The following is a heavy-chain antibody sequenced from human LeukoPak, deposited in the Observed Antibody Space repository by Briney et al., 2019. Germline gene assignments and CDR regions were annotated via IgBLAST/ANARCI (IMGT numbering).Heavy chain of an antibody. Sequence: GESLKISCKGSGYNFNRYWIGWVRQMPGKGLVWLGIIYPGGSDTSYSPSFQGQVTISADKSISTAYLQWSSLKASDTPMYYCGRHTGYCSSTSCSTSGYYYYMDVWGKGTTVTVSS. J-gene: IGHJ6*03. CDR1: GYNFNRYW. D-gene: IGHD2-2*03. CDR3: GRHTGYCSSTSCSTSGYYYYMDV. V-gene: IGHV5-51*01. CDR2: IYPGGSDT.